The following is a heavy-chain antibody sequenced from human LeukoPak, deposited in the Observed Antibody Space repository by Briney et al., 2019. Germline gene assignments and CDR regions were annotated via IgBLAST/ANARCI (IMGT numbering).Heavy chain of an antibody. CDR2: INHSGST. V-gene: IGHV4-34*01. Sequence: SETLSLTCAVYGGSFSGYYWSWIRQPPGKGLEWIGEINHSGSTNYNPSLKSRVTISVDTSKNQFSLKPSSVTAADTAVYYCARGGVTPYFDYWGQGTLVTVSS. CDR1: GGSFSGYY. CDR3: ARGGVTPYFDY. D-gene: IGHD2-21*02. J-gene: IGHJ4*02.